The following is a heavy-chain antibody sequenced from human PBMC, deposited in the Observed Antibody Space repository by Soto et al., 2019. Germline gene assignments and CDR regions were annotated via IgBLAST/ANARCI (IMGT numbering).Heavy chain of an antibody. Sequence: GDSLTISFTCAGLSFTRYWIGWVRQMPGKGLEWMGIIYPGDSDTRYSPSFQGQVTISADKSISTAYLQWSSLKASDTAMYYCARDWPTASGSNYYYYGMDVWGQGTTVTVSS. CDR1: GLSFTRYW. V-gene: IGHV5-51*01. D-gene: IGHD5-12*01. CDR2: IYPGDSDT. CDR3: ARDWPTASGSNYYYYGMDV. J-gene: IGHJ6*02.